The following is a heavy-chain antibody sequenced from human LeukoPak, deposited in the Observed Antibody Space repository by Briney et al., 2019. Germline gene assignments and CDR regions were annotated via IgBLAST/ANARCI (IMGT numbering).Heavy chain of an antibody. CDR1: GGSFSGYY. CDR3: ARDSANQDYYGSGSSVPFDY. V-gene: IGHV4-34*01. Sequence: SETLSLTCTVSGGSFSGYYWSWIRQPPGKGLEWIGEINHSGSTNYNPSLKSRVTISVDTSKNQFSLKLSSVTAADTAVYYCARDSANQDYYGSGSSVPFDYWGQGTLVTVSS. J-gene: IGHJ4*02. CDR2: INHSGST. D-gene: IGHD3-10*01.